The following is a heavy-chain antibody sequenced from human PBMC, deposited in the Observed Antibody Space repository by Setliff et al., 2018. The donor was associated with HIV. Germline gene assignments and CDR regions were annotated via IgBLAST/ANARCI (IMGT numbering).Heavy chain of an antibody. J-gene: IGHJ1*01. CDR2: ISAGGGTT. Sequence: LRLSCAAPGFTFSIHAMNWVRQTPGKGLEWVSGISAGGGTTYYADSVKGRFTISRDNSKNTLYLQMNSLKTEDTAIYYCTTKPPAADFQHWGQGTLVTVSS. CDR3: TTKPPAADFQH. D-gene: IGHD2-2*01. V-gene: IGHV3-23*01. CDR1: GFTFSIHA.